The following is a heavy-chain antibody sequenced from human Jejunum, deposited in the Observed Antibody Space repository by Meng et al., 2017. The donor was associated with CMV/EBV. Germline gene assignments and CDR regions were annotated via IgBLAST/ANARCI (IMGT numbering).Heavy chain of an antibody. V-gene: IGHV3-48*03. J-gene: IGHJ5*01. CDR1: FSNYG. CDR2: SSTGGAST. D-gene: IGHD6-19*01. CDR3: ARGKYSSDWYGGENWFDS. Sequence: FSNYGMNWVRQAPGQGLEWVSYSSTGGASTYFAGSVTGRFIISRDNAKNSLFLEMNSLRVEDTGVYYSARGKYSSDWYGGENWFDSWGQGTLVTVSS.